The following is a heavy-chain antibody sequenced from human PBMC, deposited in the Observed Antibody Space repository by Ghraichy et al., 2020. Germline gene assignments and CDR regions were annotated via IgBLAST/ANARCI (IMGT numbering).Heavy chain of an antibody. CDR2: IYTTGTT. J-gene: IGHJ4*02. D-gene: IGHD1-1*01. Sequence: SCTVSGGSISRYYWNWIRQPAGKGLEWIGHIYTTGTTNYNPSLKSRVTMSRDMSKNQFFLRLNSVTAADTGVYYCARGNGGSTYYSFDSWGQGILVTVSS. CDR1: GGSISRYY. CDR3: ARGNGGSTYYSFDS. V-gene: IGHV4-4*07.